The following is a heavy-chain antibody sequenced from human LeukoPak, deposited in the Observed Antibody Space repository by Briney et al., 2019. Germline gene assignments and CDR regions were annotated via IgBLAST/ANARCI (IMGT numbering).Heavy chain of an antibody. J-gene: IGHJ4*02. CDR3: ARDTGYSSGFGY. Sequence: GGSLRLSCAASVFTVSSNYMSWVRQAPGKGLGWGSVIYSGGSTYYADSVKGRFTISRDNSKNTLYLQMNSLRAEDTAVYYCARDTGYSSGFGYWGQGTVVTVSS. CDR1: VFTVSSNY. V-gene: IGHV3-53*01. D-gene: IGHD6-19*01. CDR2: IYSGGST.